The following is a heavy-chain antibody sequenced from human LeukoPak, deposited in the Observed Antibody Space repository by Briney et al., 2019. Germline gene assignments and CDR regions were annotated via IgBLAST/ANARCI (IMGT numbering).Heavy chain of an antibody. CDR2: IYPGDSDT. CDR3: ARQGIAAAGTRFLYYYYYMDV. Sequence: GESLKISCKGSGYSFTSYWSGWVRQMPGKGLEWMGIIYPGDSDTRYSPSFQGQVTISADKSISTAYLQWSSLKASDTAMYYCARQGIAAAGTRFLYYYYYMDVWGKGTTVTVSS. CDR1: GYSFTSYW. V-gene: IGHV5-51*01. D-gene: IGHD6-13*01. J-gene: IGHJ6*03.